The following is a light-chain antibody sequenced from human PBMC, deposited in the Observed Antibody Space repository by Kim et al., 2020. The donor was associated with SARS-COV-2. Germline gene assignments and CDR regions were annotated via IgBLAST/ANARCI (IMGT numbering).Light chain of an antibody. CDR3: ASWDDTLNSQL. CDR2: RND. CDR1: RANIGNNF. J-gene: IGLJ3*02. V-gene: IGLV1-47*01. Sequence: QSVLTQSPSASGTPGQTVTISCSGGRANIGNNFVFWYRQLPGAAPRLLMYRNDQRPSGVPDRISGSKSGTSASLAISDLRSEDEADYFCASWDDTLNSQLFGGGTKVTVL.